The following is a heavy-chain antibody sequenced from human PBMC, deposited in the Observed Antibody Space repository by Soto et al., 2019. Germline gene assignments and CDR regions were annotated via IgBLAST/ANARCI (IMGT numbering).Heavy chain of an antibody. J-gene: IGHJ5*02. V-gene: IGHV1-69*13. CDR1: GGTFSSYP. D-gene: IGHD2-15*01. CDR2: IIPFFGTT. Sequence: SVKVSCKASGGTFSSYPINWVRQAPGQGLEWMGGIIPFFGTTHSAQKFQGRLTITADESTRTTYMELSSLRSEDTAVYYCASRPVMEVAQYGNWFDPWGQGNLVTVSS. CDR3: ASRPVMEVAQYGNWFDP.